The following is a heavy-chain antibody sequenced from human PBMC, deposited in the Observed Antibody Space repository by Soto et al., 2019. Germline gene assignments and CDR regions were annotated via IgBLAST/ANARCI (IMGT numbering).Heavy chain of an antibody. CDR3: AREFAGAFDI. CDR2: INPNSGGT. Sequence: ASVKVSCKAYGYTFTGYYMHRVRQAPGQGLVWMGWINPNSGGTNYAQKFQGRVTMTRDTSISTAYMELSRLRSDDTAVYYCAREFAGAFDIWGQGTMVTVSS. V-gene: IGHV1-2*02. J-gene: IGHJ3*02. CDR1: GYTFTGYY.